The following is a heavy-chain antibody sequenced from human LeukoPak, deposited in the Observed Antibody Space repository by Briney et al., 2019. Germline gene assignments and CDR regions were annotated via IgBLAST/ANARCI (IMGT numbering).Heavy chain of an antibody. CDR2: VSLAGQT. D-gene: IGHD3-22*01. V-gene: IGHV4-4*02. Sequence: SVTLSLTCDVSGGSISNTNWWSWVRQPPGQGLEWIGHVSLAGQTNYNPSLNGRVTMSLDESSNQPSLNLTSVTAADTAVYYCAREGRYYDTEGLYYFDYWGQGTLVSVSS. J-gene: IGHJ4*02. CDR1: GGSISNTNW. CDR3: AREGRYYDTEGLYYFDY.